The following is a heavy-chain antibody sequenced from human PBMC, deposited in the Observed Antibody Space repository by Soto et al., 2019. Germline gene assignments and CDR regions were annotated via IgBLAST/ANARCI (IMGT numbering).Heavy chain of an antibody. Sequence: GGSLRLSCAASGFTFSGSAMHWVRQASGKGLEWVGRIRSKANSYATAYAASVKGRFTISRDDSKNTAYLQMNSLKTEDTAVYYCTSVLLWFGEFNIPRTWGQGTLVTVSS. J-gene: IGHJ4*02. V-gene: IGHV3-73*01. CDR1: GFTFSGSA. CDR2: IRSKANSYAT. D-gene: IGHD3-10*01. CDR3: TSVLLWFGEFNIPRT.